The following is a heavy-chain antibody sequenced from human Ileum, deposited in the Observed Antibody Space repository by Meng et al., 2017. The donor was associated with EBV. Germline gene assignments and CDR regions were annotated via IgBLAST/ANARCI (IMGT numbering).Heavy chain of an antibody. CDR3: ARVGDYAYKD. CDR2: INGDGTST. V-gene: IGHV3-74*01. CDR1: GLTFSSFW. Sequence: VQLVGSGGGLVQPGGSLRLSCAVSGLTFSSFWMHWVRQGPGKGLVWVSRINGDGTSTSYADSVKGRFTISRDNAKNTLYLQMNSLRAEDTAVYYCARVGDYAYKDWGQGTLVTVSS. D-gene: IGHD4-17*01. J-gene: IGHJ1*01.